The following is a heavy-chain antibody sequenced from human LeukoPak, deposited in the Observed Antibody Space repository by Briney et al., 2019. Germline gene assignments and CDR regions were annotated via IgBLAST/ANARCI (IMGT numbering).Heavy chain of an antibody. CDR1: GYTFTGYY. CDR2: INPNSGGT. J-gene: IGHJ6*02. D-gene: IGHD2-2*01. V-gene: IGHV1-2*02. CDR3: ASWTGLGYCSSTSCYVGYYYYGMDV. Sequence: ASVRVSCKASGYTFTGYYMHWVRQAPGQGLEWMGWINPNSGGTNYAQKFQGRVTMTRDTSISTAYMELSRLRSDDTAVYYCASWTGLGYCSSTSCYVGYYYYGMDVWGQGTTVTVSS.